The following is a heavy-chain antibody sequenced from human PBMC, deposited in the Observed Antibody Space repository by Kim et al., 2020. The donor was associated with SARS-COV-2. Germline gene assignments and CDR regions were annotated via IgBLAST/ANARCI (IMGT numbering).Heavy chain of an antibody. CDR2: T. J-gene: IGHJ6*02. Sequence: TEYAASVKGRFTISRDDSKSIAYLQMNSLKTEDTAVYYCDSSSWFGGMDVWGQGTTVTVSS. D-gene: IGHD6-13*01. CDR3: DSSSWFGGMDV. V-gene: IGHV3-49*02.